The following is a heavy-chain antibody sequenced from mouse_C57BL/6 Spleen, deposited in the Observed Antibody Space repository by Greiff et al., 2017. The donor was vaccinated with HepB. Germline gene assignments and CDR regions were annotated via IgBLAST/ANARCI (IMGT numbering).Heavy chain of an antibody. J-gene: IGHJ2*01. CDR2: ISSGGDYI. V-gene: IGHV5-9-1*02. Sequence: EVKLEESGEGLVKPGGSLKLSCAASGFTFSSYAMSWVRQTPEKRLEWVAYISSGGDYIYYADTVKGRFTISRDNARNTLYLQMSSLKSEDTAMYYCTRVKEATAQATGYFDYWGQGTTLTVSS. CDR3: TRVKEATAQATGYFDY. CDR1: GFTFSSYA. D-gene: IGHD3-2*02.